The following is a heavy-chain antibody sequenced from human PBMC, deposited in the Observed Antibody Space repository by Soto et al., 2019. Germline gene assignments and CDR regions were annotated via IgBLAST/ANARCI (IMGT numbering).Heavy chain of an antibody. Sequence: GGSLRLSCAASKFSFSSYWMHWVRQVPGKGPAWVSRINHDGSKTEYADSVKGRFTISRDNTKNTLYLQMNSLRVEDTAMYYCVREPWGFSGTWYNYWGQGTLVTVSS. J-gene: IGHJ4*02. D-gene: IGHD6-13*01. CDR2: INHDGSKT. CDR1: KFSFSSYW. CDR3: VREPWGFSGTWYNY. V-gene: IGHV3-74*01.